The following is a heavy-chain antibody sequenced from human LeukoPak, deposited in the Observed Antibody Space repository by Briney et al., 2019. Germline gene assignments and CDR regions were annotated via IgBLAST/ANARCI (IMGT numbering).Heavy chain of an antibody. CDR2: INSDGSST. D-gene: IGHD1-26*01. CDR1: GFTFSPYW. J-gene: IGHJ4*02. Sequence: GGSLTLPCAASGFTFSPYWMHWVRQAPRKGLPWVSRINSDGSSTSYADPVKGRFTISRDNAKNTLYLQMNSLRAEDTGVYYCARDRNTGSSYENLFEYWGQGTLVTVSS. CDR3: ARDRNTGSSYENLFEY. V-gene: IGHV3-74*01.